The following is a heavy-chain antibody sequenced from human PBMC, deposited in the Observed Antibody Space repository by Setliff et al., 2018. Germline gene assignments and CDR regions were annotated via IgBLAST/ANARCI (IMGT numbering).Heavy chain of an antibody. D-gene: IGHD3-3*01. CDR1: GGSISSSSYY. CDR3: ARRATYYNFWSGYYDY. CDR2: IYYSGST. J-gene: IGHJ4*02. V-gene: IGHV4-39*07. Sequence: SETLSLTCTVSGGSISSSSYYWGWIRQPPGKGLEWIGSIYYSGSTYYNPSLKIRVTISVDTSKNQFSLKLSSVTAADTAVYYCARRATYYNFWSGYYDYWGQGTLVTV.